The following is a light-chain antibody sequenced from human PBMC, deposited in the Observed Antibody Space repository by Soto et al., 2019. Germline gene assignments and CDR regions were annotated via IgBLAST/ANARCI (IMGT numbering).Light chain of an antibody. CDR2: DAS. Sequence: DIQMTQSPSTLSASVGDRVTITCRASQSISSWLAWYQQKPGKAPKLLIYDASSLESGVPSRFRGSGSGTEFTLTISSLPPDDFATYYCQQYNSYSGTFGQGTKVDI. V-gene: IGKV1-5*01. CDR1: QSISSW. J-gene: IGKJ1*01. CDR3: QQYNSYSGT.